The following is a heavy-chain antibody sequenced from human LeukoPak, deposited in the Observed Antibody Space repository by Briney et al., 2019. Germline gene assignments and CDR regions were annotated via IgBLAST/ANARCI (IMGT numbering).Heavy chain of an antibody. Sequence: TGGSLRLSCAASGFTFSSYSMNWVRQAPGKGLEWVSYIRSSSSTIYYADSVKGRFTISRDNAKNSLYLQMNSLRAEDTAVYYCARDYDFWSGYPDAFDIWGQGTMVTVSS. V-gene: IGHV3-48*01. CDR2: IRSSSSTI. D-gene: IGHD3-3*01. CDR3: ARDYDFWSGYPDAFDI. J-gene: IGHJ3*02. CDR1: GFTFSSYS.